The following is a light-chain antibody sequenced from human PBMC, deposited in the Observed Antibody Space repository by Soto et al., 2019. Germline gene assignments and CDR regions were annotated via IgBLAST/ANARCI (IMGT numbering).Light chain of an antibody. CDR2: GAS. J-gene: IGKJ4*01. Sequence: EIVMTQSTATLSVSPGERATLSCRASQSVSSNLAWYQQKPGQASRLLIYGASTRATGIPARFSGSGSGTEFTLTISSLQSEDFAVYYCQQYNNWPPLTFGGGTKVEIK. CDR1: QSVSSN. V-gene: IGKV3-15*01. CDR3: QQYNNWPPLT.